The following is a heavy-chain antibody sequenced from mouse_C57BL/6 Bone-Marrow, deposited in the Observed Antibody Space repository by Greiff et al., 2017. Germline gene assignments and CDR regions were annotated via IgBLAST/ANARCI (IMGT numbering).Heavy chain of an antibody. D-gene: IGHD2-13*01. Sequence: QVQLQQSGAELVKPGASVKLSCKASGYTFTSYWMQWVKQRPGQGLEWIGEIAPSASYNNYNQKFKGKATLTVDTSSSTAYRQLSSLTSEDSAVDYCALDGDRWFAYWGQGTLVTVSA. CDR2: IAPSASYN. V-gene: IGHV1-50*01. CDR1: GYTFTSYW. CDR3: ALDGDRWFAY. J-gene: IGHJ3*01.